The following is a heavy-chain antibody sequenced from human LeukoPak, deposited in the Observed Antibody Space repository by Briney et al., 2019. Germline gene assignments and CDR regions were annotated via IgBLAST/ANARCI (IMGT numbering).Heavy chain of an antibody. Sequence: SQTLSLTCTVSGGSISSGTYYWSWIRQPAGKGLEWIGRIYTSGSTNYNPSLKSRATISVDTSKNQFSLKLSSVTAADTAVYYCARVISGWYFDYWGQGTLVTVSS. CDR2: IYTSGST. J-gene: IGHJ4*02. CDR1: GGSISSGTYY. V-gene: IGHV4-61*02. CDR3: ARVISGWYFDY. D-gene: IGHD6-19*01.